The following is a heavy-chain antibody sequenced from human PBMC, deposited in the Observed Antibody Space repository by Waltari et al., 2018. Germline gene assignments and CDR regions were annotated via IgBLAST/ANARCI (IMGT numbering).Heavy chain of an antibody. Sequence: QLQLQESGPGLVKPSETLSLTCTVSGGSLRSSSYYWGWIRQPPGTGLEWIGSIYYSGSTYYNPSLKSRVTISVDTSKNQFSLKLSSVTAADTAVYYCARSYYYDSSGYYSSSYYFDYWGQGTLVTVSS. CDR3: ARSYYYDSSGYYSSSYYFDY. J-gene: IGHJ4*02. V-gene: IGHV4-39*07. CDR1: GGSLRSSSYY. CDR2: IYYSGST. D-gene: IGHD3-22*01.